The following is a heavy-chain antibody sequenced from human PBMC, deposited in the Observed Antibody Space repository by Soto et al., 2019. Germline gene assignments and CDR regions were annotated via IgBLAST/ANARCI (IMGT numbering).Heavy chain of an antibody. J-gene: IGHJ4*02. CDR3: ARVYSGSYSDS. V-gene: IGHV4-4*02. Sequence: QVQLQESGPGLVKPSGTLSLTCAVSGASIRSNNWWSWVRQPPGKGLEWIGEIFHSGRTNYNPSLKTRLTISVDKSKNQFSLKLSSVTAADTAVYYCARVYSGSYSDSWGRGTLVTVSS. D-gene: IGHD1-26*01. CDR1: GASIRSNNW. CDR2: IFHSGRT.